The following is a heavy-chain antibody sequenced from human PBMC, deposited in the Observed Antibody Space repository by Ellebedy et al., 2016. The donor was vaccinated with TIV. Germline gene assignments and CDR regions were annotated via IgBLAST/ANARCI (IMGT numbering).Heavy chain of an antibody. V-gene: IGHV3-23*01. J-gene: IGHJ5*02. Sequence: GESLKISCAASGFTFSNYWMKWVRQAPGKGLEWVSGISGSGGSTYHADSVKGRFTISRDNSKNTAYLQMNSLRAEDTAVYYCAKAGSSYCSGGSCYSLAWGQGTLVTVSS. CDR2: ISGSGGST. CDR1: GFTFSNYW. D-gene: IGHD2-15*01. CDR3: AKAGSSYCSGGSCYSLA.